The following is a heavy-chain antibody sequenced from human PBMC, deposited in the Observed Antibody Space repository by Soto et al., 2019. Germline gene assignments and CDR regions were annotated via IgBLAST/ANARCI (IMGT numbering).Heavy chain of an antibody. Sequence: QVQLVESGGGVVQPGRSLRLSCAASGFTFSSYGMHWVRQAPGKGLEWVALISNDGSKKYYADSVKGRFTISRDNSKNMLYLQMNSLRAEDTAVYYCGKDFHGGVVVVAADHWGQGTLVTVSS. CDR3: GKDFHGGVVVVAADH. J-gene: IGHJ4*02. CDR2: ISNDGSKK. CDR1: GFTFSSYG. D-gene: IGHD2-15*01. V-gene: IGHV3-30*18.